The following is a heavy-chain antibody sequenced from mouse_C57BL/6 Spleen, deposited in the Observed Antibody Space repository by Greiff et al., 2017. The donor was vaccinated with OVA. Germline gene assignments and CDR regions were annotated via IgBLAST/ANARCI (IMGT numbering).Heavy chain of an antibody. CDR3: ARDYYGSSYWYFDV. CDR2: ISDGGSYT. CDR1: GFTFSSYA. D-gene: IGHD1-1*01. Sequence: EVMLVESGGGLVKPGGSLKLSCAASGFTFSSYAMSWVRQTPEKRLEWVATISDGGSYTYYPDNVKGRVTISRDNAKNNLYLQMSHLKSEDTAMYYCARDYYGSSYWYFDVWGTGTTVTVSS. V-gene: IGHV5-4*01. J-gene: IGHJ1*03.